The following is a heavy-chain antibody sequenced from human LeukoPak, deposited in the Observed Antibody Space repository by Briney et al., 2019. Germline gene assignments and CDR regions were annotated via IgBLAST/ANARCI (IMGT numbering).Heavy chain of an antibody. CDR1: GFPFSSYA. CDR3: VRDLDYYVATDV. CDR2: IGSDGKR. V-gene: IGHV3-23*01. J-gene: IGHJ6*02. Sequence: GGPLRLSCEASGFPFSSYAMTWVRQAPGKGLEWVSSIGSDGKRHYSESVEGRFVIYRDNFGGIVFLQLNSLRVENTGLYYCVRDLDYYVATDVGGQGTTVTVSS. D-gene: IGHD3-10*02.